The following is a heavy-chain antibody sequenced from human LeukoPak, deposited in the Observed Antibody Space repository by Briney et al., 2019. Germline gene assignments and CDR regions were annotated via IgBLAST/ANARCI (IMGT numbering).Heavy chain of an antibody. V-gene: IGHV1-3*01. Sequence: ASVKVSCKASGGTFSSYAISWVRQAPGQSLEWMGWINAGNGYTKYSQKFQGRVTITRDTSASTAYMELSSLRSEDTAVYYCARPMAVAGFDYWGQGTLVTVSS. D-gene: IGHD6-19*01. CDR3: ARPMAVAGFDY. CDR2: INAGNGYT. CDR1: GGTFSSYA. J-gene: IGHJ4*02.